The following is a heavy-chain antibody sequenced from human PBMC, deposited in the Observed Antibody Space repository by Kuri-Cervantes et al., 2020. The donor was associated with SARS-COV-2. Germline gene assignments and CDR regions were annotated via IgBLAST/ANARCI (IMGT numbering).Heavy chain of an antibody. CDR1: GITVKSNY. Sequence: GESLKISCAAAGITVKSNYMSWVRQAPGKGLELVSIIYTGGDTYYADSVKGRFTIARDISKNTLYLQLHSLKNEDTAVYYCARVTVTMIVGGYWFDLWGQGTLVTVSS. CDR3: ARVTVTMIVGGYWFDL. V-gene: IGHV3-53*01. D-gene: IGHD3-22*01. J-gene: IGHJ5*02. CDR2: IYTGGDT.